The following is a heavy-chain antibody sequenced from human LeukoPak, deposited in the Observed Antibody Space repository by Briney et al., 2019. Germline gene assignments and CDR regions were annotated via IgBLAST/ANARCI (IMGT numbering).Heavy chain of an antibody. J-gene: IGHJ4*02. D-gene: IGHD3-10*01. CDR1: GFTFSSYE. Sequence: GGSLRLSCAASGFTFSSYEMNWVRQAPGKGLEWVSYISSSGSTIYYADSVKGRFTISRDNAKNSLYLQMNSLRAEGTAVYYCARDARGYGSGSYSDYWGQGTLVTVSS. CDR2: ISSSGSTI. CDR3: ARDARGYGSGSYSDY. V-gene: IGHV3-48*03.